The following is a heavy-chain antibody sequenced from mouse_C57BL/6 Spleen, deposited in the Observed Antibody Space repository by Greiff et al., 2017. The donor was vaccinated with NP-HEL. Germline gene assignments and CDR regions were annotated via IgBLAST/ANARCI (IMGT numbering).Heavy chain of an antibody. CDR2: ISDGGSYT. CDR3: ARDYDGYYVGYFDY. V-gene: IGHV5-4*01. CDR1: GFTFSSYA. J-gene: IGHJ2*01. Sequence: EVQVVESGGGLVKPGGSLKLSCAASGFTFSSYAMSWVRQTPEKRLEWVATISDGGSYTYYPDNVKGRFTISRDNAKNNLYLQMSHLKSEDTAMYYCARDYDGYYVGYFDYWGQGTTLTVSS. D-gene: IGHD2-3*01.